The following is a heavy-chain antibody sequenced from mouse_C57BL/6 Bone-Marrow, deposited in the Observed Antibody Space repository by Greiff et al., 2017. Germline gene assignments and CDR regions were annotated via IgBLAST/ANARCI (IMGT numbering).Heavy chain of an antibody. V-gene: IGHV5-4*01. D-gene: IGHD2-12*01. CDR3: ASTLLLPRRLYYAMDY. CDR2: ISAGGSYT. J-gene: IGHJ4*01. Sequence: VQLKESGGGLVKPGGSLKLSCAASGFTFSSYAMSWVRQTPEKRLEWVATISAGGSYTYYPDNVKGRFTISRDNAKTNLYLQMSHLKSEDTAMYYCASTLLLPRRLYYAMDYWGQGTSVTVSS. CDR1: GFTFSSYA.